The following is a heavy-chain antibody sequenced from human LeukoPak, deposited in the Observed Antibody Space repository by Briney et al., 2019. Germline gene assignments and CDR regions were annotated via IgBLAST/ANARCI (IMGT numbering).Heavy chain of an antibody. V-gene: IGHV3-30-3*01. CDR1: GFTFSSYA. CDR3: ARVPIAAAGFDY. CDR2: ISYDGSNK. J-gene: IGHJ4*02. D-gene: IGHD6-13*01. Sequence: GGSLRLSCAASGFTFSSYAMHWVRQAPGKGLEWVAVISYDGSNKYYADSVKGRFTISRDNSKNTLYLQMNSLRAEDTAVYYCARVPIAAAGFDYWGQGTLVTVSS.